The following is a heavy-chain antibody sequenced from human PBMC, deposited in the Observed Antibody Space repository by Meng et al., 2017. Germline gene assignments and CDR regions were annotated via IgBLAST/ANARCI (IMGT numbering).Heavy chain of an antibody. D-gene: IGHD6-19*01. J-gene: IGHJ4*02. CDR2: INHSGST. Sequence: ESLKISCAVYGGSFSGYYWSWIRQPPGKGLEWIGEINHSGSTNYNPSLKSRVTISVDTSKNQFSLKLSSVTAADTAVYYCARVAGENKTLDYWGQGTLVTVSS. CDR3: ARVAGENKTLDY. V-gene: IGHV4-34*01. CDR1: GGSFSGYY.